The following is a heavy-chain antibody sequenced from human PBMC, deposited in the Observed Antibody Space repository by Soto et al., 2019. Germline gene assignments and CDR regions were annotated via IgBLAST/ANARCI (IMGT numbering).Heavy chain of an antibody. J-gene: IGHJ4*02. CDR1: GFTFSSYA. D-gene: IGHD2-2*01. V-gene: IGHV3-23*01. Sequence: LRLSCAASGFTFSSYAMSWVRQAPGKGLEWVSAISTSGGNTYYADSVKGRFTIFRDNSQNTLYLQMNSPRAEDTAVYDCANPAGAMNYFDYWGQGTLVTVSS. CDR3: ANPAGAMNYFDY. CDR2: ISTSGGNT.